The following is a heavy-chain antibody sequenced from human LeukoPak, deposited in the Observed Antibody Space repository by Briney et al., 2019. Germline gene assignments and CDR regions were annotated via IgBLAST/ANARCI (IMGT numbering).Heavy chain of an antibody. J-gene: IGHJ2*01. CDR1: GYTFTSYA. Sequence: ASVKVSCKASGYTFTSYAMHWVRQAPGQRHEWMGWINAGNGNTKYSQKSQGRVTITRDTSASTAYMERSSLRSEDTAVYYCARVSPSGDYVCIKNWYFDLWGRGTLVTVSS. D-gene: IGHD4-17*01. CDR3: ARVSPSGDYVCIKNWYFDL. CDR2: INAGNGNT. V-gene: IGHV1-3*01.